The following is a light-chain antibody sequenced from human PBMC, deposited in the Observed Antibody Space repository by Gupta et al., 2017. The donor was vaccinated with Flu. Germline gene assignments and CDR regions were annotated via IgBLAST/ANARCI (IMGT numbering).Light chain of an antibody. CDR2: ATF. Sequence: RASQGINNWLVWYQQKPGKAPKLLIYATFTLQSGVSSRFSGSGSGTDFTLTISSLQPEDSATYYCQQASAFPLTFGGGTKLEIK. CDR1: QGINNW. CDR3: QQASAFPLT. J-gene: IGKJ4*01. V-gene: IGKV1-12*01.